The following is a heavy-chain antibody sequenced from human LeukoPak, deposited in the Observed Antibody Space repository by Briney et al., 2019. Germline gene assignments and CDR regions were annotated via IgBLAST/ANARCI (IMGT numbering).Heavy chain of an antibody. J-gene: IGHJ4*02. CDR2: INPNSGGT. CDR3: AREDIVATIVDY. D-gene: IGHD5-12*01. Sequence: ASVKVSFKASGYTFTVYYMHWVRQAPGQGLEWMGWINPNSGGTNYAQKFQGRVTMTRDTSISTAYTELSRLRSDDTAVYYCAREDIVATIVDYWGQGTLVTVYS. CDR1: GYTFTVYY. V-gene: IGHV1-2*02.